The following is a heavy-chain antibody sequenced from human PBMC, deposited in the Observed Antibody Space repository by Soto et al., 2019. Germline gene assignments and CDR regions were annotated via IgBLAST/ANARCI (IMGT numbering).Heavy chain of an antibody. CDR1: GFTFDDYA. CDR3: AKDIRGSSGGDAFDI. CDR2: ISWNSGSI. J-gene: IGHJ3*02. V-gene: IGHV3-9*01. D-gene: IGHD6-19*01. Sequence: EVQLVESGGGLVQPGRSLRLSCAASGFTFDDYAMHWVRQAPGKGLEWVSGISWNSGSIGYADSVKGRFTISRDNAKNSLYLQMNSLRAEDTALYYCAKDIRGSSGGDAFDIWGQGTMVTVSS.